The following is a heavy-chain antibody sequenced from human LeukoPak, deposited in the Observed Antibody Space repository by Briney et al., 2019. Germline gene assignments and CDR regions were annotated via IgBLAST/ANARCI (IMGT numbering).Heavy chain of an antibody. CDR2: IIPIFGTA. J-gene: IGHJ3*02. V-gene: IGHV1-69*13. CDR3: ARDSWVSYCSSTSCHDAFDI. Sequence: SVKVSYKASGRTFTRYATISLGQAPGQGLEWMGGIIPIFGTANYAQKFQGRVTITADESTSTAYMKLRSLRSEDTAMYYCARDSWVSYCSSTSCHDAFDIWGQGTMVTVSS. CDR1: GRTFTRYA. D-gene: IGHD2-2*01.